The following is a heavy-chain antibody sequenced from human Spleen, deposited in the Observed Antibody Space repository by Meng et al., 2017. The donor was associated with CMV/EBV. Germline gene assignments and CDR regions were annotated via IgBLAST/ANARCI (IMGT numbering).Heavy chain of an antibody. J-gene: IGHJ3*02. Sequence: GVLKISCAASGFTFSSYAMHWVRQAPGKGLEYVSSISTNGGTTYYADSVKGRFTVSRDNSKNTLYLQMGSLRAEDMAVYYCARVWGTAFDIWGQGTMVTVSS. CDR3: ARVWGTAFDI. V-gene: IGHV3-64*02. D-gene: IGHD7-27*01. CDR1: GFTFSSYA. CDR2: ISTNGGTT.